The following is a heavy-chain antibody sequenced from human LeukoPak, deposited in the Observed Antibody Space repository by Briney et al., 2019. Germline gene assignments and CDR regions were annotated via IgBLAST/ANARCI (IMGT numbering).Heavy chain of an antibody. D-gene: IGHD4-17*01. CDR2: ISRSSSSYI. Sequence: PGGSLRLSCAASGFTFSSYSMNWVRQAPGKGLEWVSSISRSSSSYIYYADSVKGRFTISRDNAKNSLYLQMNSLRAEDTAVYYCARDYGDYAVYFDYWGQGTLVTVSS. V-gene: IGHV3-21*01. J-gene: IGHJ4*02. CDR3: ARDYGDYAVYFDY. CDR1: GFTFSSYS.